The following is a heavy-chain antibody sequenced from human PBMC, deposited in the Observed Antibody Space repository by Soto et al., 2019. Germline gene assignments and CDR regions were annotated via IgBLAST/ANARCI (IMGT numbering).Heavy chain of an antibody. Sequence: QVQLVQSGAEVKKPGSSVKVSCKASGGTFSSYVINWVRQAPGEGLEWMGGIIPIFGTTNYAQKFQGRATITADESTRTAYMDLGGLRSEDTAVYYWARGGVVVDLRVKYDYGMDAWGQGTTVTVSS. J-gene: IGHJ6*02. D-gene: IGHD2-15*01. CDR1: GGTFSSYV. CDR2: IIPIFGTT. V-gene: IGHV1-69*12. CDR3: ARGGVVVDLRVKYDYGMDA.